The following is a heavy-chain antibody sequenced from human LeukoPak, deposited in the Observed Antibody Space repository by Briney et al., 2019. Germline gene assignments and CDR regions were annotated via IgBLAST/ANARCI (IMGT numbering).Heavy chain of an antibody. CDR1: GFTFSTYS. V-gene: IGHV3-48*04. D-gene: IGHD6-19*01. Sequence: GGSLRLSCAASGFTFSTYSMNWVRQAPGKGLEWLSYIGYTSSPIYYADSVKGRFTISRDNARNSLYLQMNSLRAEDTAVYYCARGTSNGWHFFDYWGQGTLVTVSS. CDR2: IGYTSSPI. CDR3: ARGTSNGWHFFDY. J-gene: IGHJ4*02.